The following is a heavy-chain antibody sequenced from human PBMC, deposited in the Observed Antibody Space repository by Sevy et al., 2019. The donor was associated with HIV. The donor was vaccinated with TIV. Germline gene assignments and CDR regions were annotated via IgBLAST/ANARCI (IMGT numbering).Heavy chain of an antibody. CDR3: AREAGYSVNWYPRFDP. CDR1: AFTFSTYA. CDR2: ISYDGSHK. V-gene: IGHV3-30*03. Sequence: GGSLRLSCAASAFTFSTYAMHWVRQAPGMGLEWVAVISYDGSHKYYADSVKGRFTISRDDSKSSLYLQMNTLRAEDTAVYYCAREAGYSVNWYPRFDPWGQGTLVTVSS. J-gene: IGHJ5*02. D-gene: IGHD6-13*01.